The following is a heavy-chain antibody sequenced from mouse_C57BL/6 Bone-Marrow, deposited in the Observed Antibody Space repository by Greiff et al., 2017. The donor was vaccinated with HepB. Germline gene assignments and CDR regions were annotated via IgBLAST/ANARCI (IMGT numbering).Heavy chain of an antibody. CDR2: INPGSGGT. V-gene: IGHV1-54*01. Sequence: VHLVESGAELVRPGTSVKVSCKASGYAFTNYLIEWVKQRPGQGLEWIGVINPGSGGTNYNEKFKGKATLTADKSSSTAYMQLSSLTSEDSAVYFCARKGLYYDYPYWYFDVWGTGTTVTVSS. J-gene: IGHJ1*03. D-gene: IGHD2-4*01. CDR3: ARKGLYYDYPYWYFDV. CDR1: GYAFTNYL.